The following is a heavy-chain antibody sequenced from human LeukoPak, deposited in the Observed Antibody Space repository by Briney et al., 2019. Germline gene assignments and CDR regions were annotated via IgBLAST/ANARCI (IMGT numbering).Heavy chain of an antibody. CDR2: SSSDETYK. CDR1: GFPFTVYP. V-gene: IGHV3-30-3*01. D-gene: IGHD1-26*01. CDR3: AKDQRWESPHYLDS. Sequence: GGSLRLSCAASGFPFTVYPTHWVRQAPGKGLEWVSVSSSDETYKFYADSVRGRFTISRDNSKNTLYVQMNSLRDEDTAVYYCAKDQRWESPHYLDSWGQGTLVTVSS. J-gene: IGHJ4*02.